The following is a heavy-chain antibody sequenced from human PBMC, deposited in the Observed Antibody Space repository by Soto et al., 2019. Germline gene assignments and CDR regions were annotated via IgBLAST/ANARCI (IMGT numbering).Heavy chain of an antibody. J-gene: IGHJ5*02. CDR2: ISGSGGST. D-gene: IGHD6-19*01. CDR1: GFTFSSYA. Sequence: EVQLLESGGGLVQPGGSLRLSCAASGFTFSSYAMSWVRQAPGKGLEWVSAISGSGGSTYYADSVKGRFTISRDNSKNTLYLQMNSLRAEDTAVYYCAKDAKRQWLASDVNWFDPWGQGTLVTVSS. V-gene: IGHV3-23*01. CDR3: AKDAKRQWLASDVNWFDP.